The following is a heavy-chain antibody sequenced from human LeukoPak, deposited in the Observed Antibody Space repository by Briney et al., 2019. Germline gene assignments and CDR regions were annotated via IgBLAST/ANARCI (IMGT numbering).Heavy chain of an antibody. CDR3: ARLSYDITIDAFDI. Sequence: GGSLRLSCAASGFTFDDYGLSWVRQAPGKGLEWVSGINWNGGSTGYADSVKGRFTISRDNAKNSLYLQMNSLRAEDTAVYYCARLSYDITIDAFDIWGQGTMVTVSS. CDR2: INWNGGST. CDR1: GFTFDDYG. J-gene: IGHJ3*02. V-gene: IGHV3-20*04. D-gene: IGHD3-9*01.